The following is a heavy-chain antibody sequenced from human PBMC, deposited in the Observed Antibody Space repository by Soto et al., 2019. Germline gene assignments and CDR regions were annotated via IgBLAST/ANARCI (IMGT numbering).Heavy chain of an antibody. CDR1: GDSISRYY. CDR3: ARDNYYDSSGYSYFDY. V-gene: IGHV4-59*01. D-gene: IGHD3-22*01. CDR2: IYYSGST. Sequence: TSETLSLTCTVSGDSISRYYSSHIRQPPGKGLEWIGYIYYSGSTNYNPSLKSRVTISVDTSKNQFSLKLSSVTAADTAVYYCARDNYYDSSGYSYFDYWGQGTLVTVSS. J-gene: IGHJ4*02.